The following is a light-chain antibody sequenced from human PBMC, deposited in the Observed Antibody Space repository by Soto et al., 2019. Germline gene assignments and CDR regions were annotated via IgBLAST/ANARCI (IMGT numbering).Light chain of an antibody. V-gene: IGKV1-39*01. J-gene: IGKJ2*01. CDR1: QTIRNF. CDR2: AAS. CDR3: QQSYSIPYP. Sequence: DIQMTQSPSSLSASVGDRVSITCRANQTIRNFLQWYQQKPGKVPKLLIYAASSSVDGVPSRFSGSGSGADFTRTISSLQPEDLATDYCQQSYSIPYPFGQGPKLDIK.